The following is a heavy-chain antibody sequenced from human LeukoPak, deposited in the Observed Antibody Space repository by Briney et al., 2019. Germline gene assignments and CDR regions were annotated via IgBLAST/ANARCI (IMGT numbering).Heavy chain of an antibody. CDR3: ARGLNVDV. V-gene: IGHV3-48*01. CDR2: ISSSSSTI. D-gene: IGHD4/OR15-4a*01. Sequence: GGSLRLSCAASGFTFSSYSMNWVRQAPGKGLEWVSYISSSSSTIYYADSVKGRFTISRDNAKNSLYLQMNSLRVEDTAVYYCARGLNVDVWGKGTTVSVSS. J-gene: IGHJ6*04. CDR1: GFTFSSYS.